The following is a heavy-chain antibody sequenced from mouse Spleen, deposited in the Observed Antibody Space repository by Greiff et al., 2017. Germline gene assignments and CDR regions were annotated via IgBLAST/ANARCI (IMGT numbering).Heavy chain of an antibody. CDR3: AREGLTGELYYFDD. CDR1: GYTFTSYG. J-gene: IGHJ2*01. Sequence: VQLQQSGAELARPGASVKLSCKASGYTFTSYGISWVKQRTGQGLEWIGEIYPRSGNTYYNEKFKGKATLTADKSSSTAYMELRSLTSEDSAVYFCAREGLTGELYYFDDWGQGTTLTVSS. D-gene: IGHD4-1*01. CDR2: IYPRSGNT. V-gene: IGHV1-81*01.